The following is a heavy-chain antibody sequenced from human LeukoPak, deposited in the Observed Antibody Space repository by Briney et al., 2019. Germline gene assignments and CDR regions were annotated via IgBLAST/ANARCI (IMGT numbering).Heavy chain of an antibody. CDR2: IRYDGSNK. Sequence: GGSLRLSCAASGFTFSSYGMHWVRQAPGKGLEWVAFIRYDGSNKYYADSVKGRFTISRDNSKNTLYLQMNSLRAEDTAVYYCAKSLLFGVVDIGRNAFDIWGQGTMVTVSS. CDR1: GFTFSSYG. D-gene: IGHD3-3*01. J-gene: IGHJ3*02. CDR3: AKSLLFGVVDIGRNAFDI. V-gene: IGHV3-30*02.